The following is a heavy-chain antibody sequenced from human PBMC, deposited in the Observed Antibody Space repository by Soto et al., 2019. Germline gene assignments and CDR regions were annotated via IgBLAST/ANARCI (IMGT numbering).Heavy chain of an antibody. CDR2: IYYSGST. Sequence: QVQLQESGPGLVKPSETLSLTCTVSGGSVSSGSYYWSWIRQPPGKGLEWIGYIYYSGSTNYNPSRKSRVTISVDTSKNQFSLKLSSVTAADTAVYYCARDRSGGYSSSWPNYYYYGMDVWGQGTTVTVSS. J-gene: IGHJ6*02. CDR1: GGSVSSGSYY. V-gene: IGHV4-61*01. D-gene: IGHD6-13*01. CDR3: ARDRSGGYSSSWPNYYYYGMDV.